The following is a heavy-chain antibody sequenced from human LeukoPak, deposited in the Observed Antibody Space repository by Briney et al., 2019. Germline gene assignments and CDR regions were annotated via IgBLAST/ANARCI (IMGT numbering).Heavy chain of an antibody. D-gene: IGHD3-22*01. Sequence: GGSLRLSFAVSGFTVSSNYMSWVRQAPGKGLEWVSAISGSGGSTYYADSVKGRFTISRDNSKNTLYLQMNSLRAEDTAVYYCAKDHYYDSSGYPEYFQHWGQGTLVTVSS. CDR3: AKDHYYDSSGYPEYFQH. CDR2: ISGSGGST. CDR1: GFTVSSNY. J-gene: IGHJ1*01. V-gene: IGHV3-23*01.